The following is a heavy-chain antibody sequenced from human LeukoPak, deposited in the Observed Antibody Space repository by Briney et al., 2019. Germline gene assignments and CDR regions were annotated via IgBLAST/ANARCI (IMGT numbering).Heavy chain of an antibody. CDR1: GYTFTGYY. Sequence: ASVKVSCMASGYTFTGYYMHWVRQAPGQGLEWMGRINPNSGGTNYAQKFQGRVTMTRDTSISTAYMELSRLRSDDTAVYYCARTLTYYYDSSGYLLRAQNDYWGQGTLVTVSS. J-gene: IGHJ4*02. V-gene: IGHV1-2*06. CDR3: ARTLTYYYDSSGYLLRAQNDY. D-gene: IGHD3-22*01. CDR2: INPNSGGT.